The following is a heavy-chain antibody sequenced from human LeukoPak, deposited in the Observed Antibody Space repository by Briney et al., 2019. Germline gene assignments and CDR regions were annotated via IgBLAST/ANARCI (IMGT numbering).Heavy chain of an antibody. Sequence: ASVKVSCRASGGTFSSYAISWVRQAPGQGLEWMGGIIPIFGTANYAQKFQGRVTITADESTSTAYMELSSLRSEDTAVYYCARAPSGYYPTYFDYWGQGTLVTVSS. CDR2: IIPIFGTA. D-gene: IGHD3-3*01. CDR1: GGTFSSYA. V-gene: IGHV1-69*01. CDR3: ARAPSGYYPTYFDY. J-gene: IGHJ4*02.